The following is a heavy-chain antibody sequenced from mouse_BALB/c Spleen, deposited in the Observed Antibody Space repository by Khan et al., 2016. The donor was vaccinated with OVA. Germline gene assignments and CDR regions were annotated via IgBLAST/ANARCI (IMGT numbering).Heavy chain of an antibody. J-gene: IGHJ4*01. Sequence: VQLQQPGAELVKPGASVKLSCTTSGFNIKDTYMHWVKQRPEQGLEWIGRIDPANGNTKYDPKFQGKATITADTSSNTAYLQLSSLTSEDTAGYYCARGYGNYNYAMDYWGQGTSVTVSS. V-gene: IGHV14-3*02. CDR3: ARGYGNYNYAMDY. D-gene: IGHD2-10*02. CDR1: GFNIKDTY. CDR2: IDPANGNT.